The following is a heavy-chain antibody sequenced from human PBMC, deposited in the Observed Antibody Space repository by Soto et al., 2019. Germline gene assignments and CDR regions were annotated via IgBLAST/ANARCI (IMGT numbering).Heavy chain of an antibody. CDR2: IRSKAYGVAT. CDR3: TRDEGSSSKLGDDAFDI. CDR1: GFTFGDYA. V-gene: IGHV3-49*03. D-gene: IGHD7-27*01. J-gene: IGHJ3*02. Sequence: GGSLRLSCTASGFTFGDYAMSWFRQAPGKGLEWVGFIRSKAYGVATEYAGSWKGRFTITRDDSKIIAYLQMNSLKTEYTAVYYCTRDEGSSSKLGDDAFDIWGQGTMVTVSS.